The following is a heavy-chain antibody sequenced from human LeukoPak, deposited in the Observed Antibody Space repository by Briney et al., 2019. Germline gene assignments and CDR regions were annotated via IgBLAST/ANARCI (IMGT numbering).Heavy chain of an antibody. CDR1: GSTFSSYS. CDR3: ARGVYYYDSSGYSGWFDP. D-gene: IGHD3-22*01. V-gene: IGHV3-21*01. CDR2: ISTSSSYI. J-gene: IGHJ5*02. Sequence: GGSLRLSCAASGSTFSSYSMNWVRQAPGKGLEWVSSISTSSSYIYYADSVKGRFTISRDNAKKSLYLQMSSLRAEDTAVYYCARGVYYYDSSGYSGWFDPWGQGTLVTVSS.